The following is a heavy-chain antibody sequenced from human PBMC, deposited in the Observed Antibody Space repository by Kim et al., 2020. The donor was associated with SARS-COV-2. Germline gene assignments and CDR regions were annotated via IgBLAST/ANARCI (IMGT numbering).Heavy chain of an antibody. J-gene: IGHJ6*02. CDR3: ARGAGWWDV. CDR2: GTT. D-gene: IGHD2-8*01. V-gene: IGHV4-61*03. Sequence: GTTRYDPSLKSPVTISLDTSENHFSLSLTSVPAADTAVYYCARGAGWWDVWGHGTTVTVSS.